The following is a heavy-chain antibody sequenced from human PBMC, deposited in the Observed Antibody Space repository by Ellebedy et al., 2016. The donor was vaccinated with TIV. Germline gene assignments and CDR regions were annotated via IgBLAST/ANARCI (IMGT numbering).Heavy chain of an antibody. J-gene: IGHJ4*02. CDR2: INHSGST. Sequence: SETLSLTXAVYGGSFSGYYWSWIRQPPGKGLEWIGEINHSGSTNYNPSLKSRVTISVDTSKNQFSLKLSSVTAADTAVYYCARGPIVAFDYWGQGTLVTVSS. CDR3: ARGPIVAFDY. D-gene: IGHD2-21*01. CDR1: GGSFSGYY. V-gene: IGHV4-34*01.